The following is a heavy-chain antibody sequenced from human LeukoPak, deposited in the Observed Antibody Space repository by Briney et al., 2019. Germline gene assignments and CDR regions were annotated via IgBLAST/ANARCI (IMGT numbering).Heavy chain of an antibody. CDR2: INPNSGGT. Sequence: ASVKVSCKASGYTFTGYYMHWVRQAPGQGLEWMGWINPNSGGTNYAQKFQGRVTMTRDTSISTAYMELSRLRSDDTAVYYCAGAQERQYYYYYYMDVWGKGTTVTVSS. J-gene: IGHJ6*03. D-gene: IGHD1-1*01. CDR1: GYTFTGYY. V-gene: IGHV1-2*02. CDR3: AGAQERQYYYYYYMDV.